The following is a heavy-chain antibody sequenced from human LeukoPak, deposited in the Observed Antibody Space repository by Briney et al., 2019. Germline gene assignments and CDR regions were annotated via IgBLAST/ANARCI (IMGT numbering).Heavy chain of an antibody. Sequence: PGGSLRLSCAASGFTFTNYWMSWVRQAPGKGLEWGAAIKQDASDKYYVDSVKGRFTISRDNAKNSLFLQMISLRAEDTALHYCVRDPEDYWGQGILVTVSS. J-gene: IGHJ4*02. V-gene: IGHV3-7*01. CDR2: IKQDASDK. CDR3: VRDPEDY. CDR1: GFTFTNYW.